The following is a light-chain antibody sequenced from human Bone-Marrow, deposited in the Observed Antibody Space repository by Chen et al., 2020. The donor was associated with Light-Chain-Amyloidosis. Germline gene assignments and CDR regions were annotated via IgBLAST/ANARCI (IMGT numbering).Light chain of an antibody. CDR2: RDT. Sequence: SYELTQPPSVSVSPGQTARITCSGDDLPTKYAYWYQQKPGQAPVLVIHRDTEMPSGISERFSGSSSGTTATLTISGVQAADESDYHCQSADSSGPYEVIFGVGTKLTVL. CDR1: DLPTKY. CDR3: QSADSSGPYEVI. J-gene: IGLJ2*01. V-gene: IGLV3-25*03.